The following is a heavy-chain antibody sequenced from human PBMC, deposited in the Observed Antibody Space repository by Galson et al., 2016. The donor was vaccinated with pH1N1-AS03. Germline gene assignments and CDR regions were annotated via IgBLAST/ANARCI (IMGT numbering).Heavy chain of an antibody. CDR2: INPNNGVT. CDR3: ARDPRGPCSSATCATTYYFGMDV. V-gene: IGHV1-2*04. Sequence: SVKVSCKASGYIFTGFYVHWVRQAPGQGLEWMGWINPNNGVTNYAQKFQAWVTMTGDTSISTAYMELYVLNSDDTAVYYCARDPRGPCSSATCATTYYFGMDVWGQGTTVIVSS. J-gene: IGHJ6*02. D-gene: IGHD1-26*01. CDR1: GYIFTGFY.